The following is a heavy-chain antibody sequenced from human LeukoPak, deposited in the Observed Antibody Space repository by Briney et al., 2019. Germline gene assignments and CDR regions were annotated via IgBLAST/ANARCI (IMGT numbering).Heavy chain of an antibody. Sequence: MASETLSLTCTVSGGSISSGGYYWSWIRQPPGKGLEWIGYIYHSGSTYYNPSLKCRVTISVDKSKNQFSLKLSSVTAADTAVYYCARGYGDYVEGWFDPWGQGTLVTVSS. J-gene: IGHJ5*02. CDR2: IYHSGST. CDR1: GGSISSGGYY. CDR3: ARGYGDYVEGWFDP. V-gene: IGHV4-30-2*01. D-gene: IGHD4-17*01.